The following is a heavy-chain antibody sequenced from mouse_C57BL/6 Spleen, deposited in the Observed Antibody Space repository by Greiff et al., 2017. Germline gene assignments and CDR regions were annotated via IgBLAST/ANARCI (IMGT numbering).Heavy chain of an antibody. D-gene: IGHD1-1*01. Sequence: EVKLMESGGGLVQPGGSLTLSCAASGFTFSDYYMYWVRQTPEKRLEWVAYISNGCGSTYYPDTVKGRFTISRDNAKNTLYLQMSRLKSEDTAMYYCARPFITTVVAPFAYWGQGTLVTVSA. J-gene: IGHJ3*01. CDR3: ARPFITTVVAPFAY. CDR2: ISNGCGST. CDR1: GFTFSDYY. V-gene: IGHV5-12*01.